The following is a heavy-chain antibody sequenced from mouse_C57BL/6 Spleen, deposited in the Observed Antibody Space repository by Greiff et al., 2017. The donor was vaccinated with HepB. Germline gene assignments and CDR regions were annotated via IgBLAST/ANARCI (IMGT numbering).Heavy chain of an antibody. V-gene: IGHV1-26*01. CDR3: ARWSTVRYYAMDY. J-gene: IGHJ4*01. CDR2: INPNNGGT. CDR1: GYTFTDYY. D-gene: IGHD1-1*01. Sequence: EVQLQQSGPELVKPGASVKISCKASGYTFTDYYMNWVKQSHGKSLEWIGDINPNNGGTSYNQKFKGKATLTVDKSSSPAYMELRSLTSEDSAVYYCARWSTVRYYAMDYWGQGTSVTVSS.